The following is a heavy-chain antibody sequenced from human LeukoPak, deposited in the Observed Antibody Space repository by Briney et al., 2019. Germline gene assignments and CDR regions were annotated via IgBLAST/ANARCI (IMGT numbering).Heavy chain of an antibody. Sequence: GGSLRLSCAASGFTFSSYAMSWVRQAPGKGLEWVSGIIASGGTTYTADSVKGRFTISRDNSKNTLYLQMNSLRAEDTAVYYCARDLNWGAFDIRGQGTMVSVSS. CDR3: ARDLNWGAFDI. D-gene: IGHD7-27*01. CDR2: IIASGGTT. J-gene: IGHJ3*02. V-gene: IGHV3-23*01. CDR1: GFTFSSYA.